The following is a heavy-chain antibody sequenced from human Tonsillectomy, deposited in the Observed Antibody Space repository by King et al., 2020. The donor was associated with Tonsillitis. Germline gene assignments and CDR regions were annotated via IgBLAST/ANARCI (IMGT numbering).Heavy chain of an antibody. CDR1: GYSFTSYW. CDR3: ARPRAVATIDAFDI. D-gene: IGHD5-24*01. CDR2: IYPVYSDT. J-gene: IGHJ3*02. Sequence: DVQLVESGAEVKKPGESLKISCKGSGYSFTSYWIGWVCQIPGKGLEWMGIIYPVYSDTRYSPSFQGQVTISAEKSISTAYLQWSSLKASDTAMYYWARPRAVATIDAFDIWGQGTMVTVSS. V-gene: IGHV5-51*01.